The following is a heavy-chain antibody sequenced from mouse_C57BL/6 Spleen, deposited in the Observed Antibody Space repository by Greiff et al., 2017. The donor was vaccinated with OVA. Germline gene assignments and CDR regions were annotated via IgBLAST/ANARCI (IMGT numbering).Heavy chain of an antibody. CDR1: GFTFSDYG. CDR3: ARAFPYGLGTPFDY. V-gene: IGHV5-17*01. Sequence: DVMLVESGGGLVKPGGSLKLSCAASGFTFSDYGMHWVRQAPEKGLEWVAYISSGSSTIYYADTVKGRFTISRDNAKNTLFLQMTSLRSEDTAMYYCARAFPYGLGTPFDYWGQGTTLTVSS. D-gene: IGHD2-2*01. J-gene: IGHJ2*01. CDR2: ISSGSSTI.